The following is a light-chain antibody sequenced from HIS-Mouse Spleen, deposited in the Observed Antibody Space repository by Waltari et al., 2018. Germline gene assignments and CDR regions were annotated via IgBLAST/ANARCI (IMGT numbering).Light chain of an antibody. CDR3: CSYAGSSTYV. Sequence: QSALTQPASVSGSPGQSITISCTGTSSDVGSYNLVSWYQQHPGKAPKLMIYDGSKRPSGVSTRFSGSKSGNTSSLTISGLQAEDEADYYCCSYAGSSTYVFGTGTKVTVL. CDR1: SSDVGSYNL. CDR2: DGS. J-gene: IGLJ1*01. V-gene: IGLV2-23*01.